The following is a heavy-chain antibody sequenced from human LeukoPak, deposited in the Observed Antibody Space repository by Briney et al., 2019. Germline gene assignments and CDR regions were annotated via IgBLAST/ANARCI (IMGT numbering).Heavy chain of an antibody. D-gene: IGHD6-19*01. J-gene: IGHJ5*02. V-gene: IGHV3-66*04. Sequence: GGSLRLSCAASGFIVSSNYMSWVRQAPGKGLEWVSVIYSGGRTYYAASVKGRFTISRDNSKNTLFLQMDSLSAEDTAVYYCARHSSGWYYNWFDPWGQGTLVTVSS. CDR3: ARHSSGWYYNWFDP. CDR1: GFIVSSNY. CDR2: IYSGGRT.